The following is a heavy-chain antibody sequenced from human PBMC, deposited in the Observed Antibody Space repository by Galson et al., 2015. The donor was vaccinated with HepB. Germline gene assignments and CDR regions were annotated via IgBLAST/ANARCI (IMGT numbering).Heavy chain of an antibody. Sequence: SVKVSCKASGYSFTNYAVHWVRQAPGQRLEWMGWVSTNNGDTQSSVRFQGRVTFTRDTSANTVYMELSSLTSGDTAVYYCARSWGGMTTIGYYCDYWGPGTLVTVSS. D-gene: IGHD5-24*01. J-gene: IGHJ4*02. V-gene: IGHV1-3*04. CDR3: ARSWGGMTTIGYYCDY. CDR2: VSTNNGDT. CDR1: GYSFTNYA.